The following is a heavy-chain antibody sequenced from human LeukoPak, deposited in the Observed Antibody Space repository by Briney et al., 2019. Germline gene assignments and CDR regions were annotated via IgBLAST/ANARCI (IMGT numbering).Heavy chain of an antibody. Sequence: ASVKVSCKASGYTFTSYAMNWVRQAPGQGLEWMGIINPSGSSTSYAQKFQGRVTMTRDMSTSTVYMELSSLRSEDTAVYYCARDLKGGWLQPAYWGQGTLVTVSS. V-gene: IGHV1-46*01. CDR1: GYTFTSYA. D-gene: IGHD5-24*01. CDR2: INPSGSST. CDR3: ARDLKGGWLQPAY. J-gene: IGHJ4*02.